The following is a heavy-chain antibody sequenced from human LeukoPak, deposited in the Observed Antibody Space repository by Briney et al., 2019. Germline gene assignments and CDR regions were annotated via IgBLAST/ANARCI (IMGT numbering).Heavy chain of an antibody. CDR2: IYYSGST. Sequence: SETLSLTCTVSGGSISSYYWSWIRQPPGKGLEWIGYIYYSGSTNYNPSLKSRVTISVDTSKNQFSLKLSSVTAADTAVYYCARVELAAAGTSDAFDIWGQGTMVTVSS. V-gene: IGHV4-59*01. D-gene: IGHD6-13*01. J-gene: IGHJ3*02. CDR3: ARVELAAAGTSDAFDI. CDR1: GGSISSYY.